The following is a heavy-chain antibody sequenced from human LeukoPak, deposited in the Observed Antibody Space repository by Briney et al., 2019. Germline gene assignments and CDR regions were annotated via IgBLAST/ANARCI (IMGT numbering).Heavy chain of an antibody. Sequence: ASVKVSCKASGYAFTGYYMHWVRQAPGQGLEWMGWINPNSGGTNYAQKFQGRVTMTRDTSISTAYMELSRLRSDDTAVYYCASLHYGPTPDWFDPWGQGTLVTVSS. CDR2: INPNSGGT. V-gene: IGHV1-2*02. CDR1: GYAFTGYY. J-gene: IGHJ5*02. D-gene: IGHD4-17*01. CDR3: ASLHYGPTPDWFDP.